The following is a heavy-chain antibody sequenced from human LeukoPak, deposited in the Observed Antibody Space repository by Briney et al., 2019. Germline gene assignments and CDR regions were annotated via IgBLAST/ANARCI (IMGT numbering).Heavy chain of an antibody. Sequence: SETLSLTCTVSGGSISSYYWSWIRQPPGKGLEWIGYIYYSGSTNYNPSLKSRVTISVDTSKNQFSLKLSSVTAADTAVYYCARYSFRFNWFDPWGQGTLVTVSS. CDR2: IYYSGST. CDR3: ARYSFRFNWFDP. D-gene: IGHD6-13*01. CDR1: GGSISSYY. J-gene: IGHJ5*02. V-gene: IGHV4-59*12.